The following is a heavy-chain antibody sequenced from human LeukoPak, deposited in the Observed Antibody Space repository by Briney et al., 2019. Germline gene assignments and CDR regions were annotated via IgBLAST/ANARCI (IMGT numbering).Heavy chain of an antibody. D-gene: IGHD6-19*01. J-gene: IGHJ5*02. CDR2: IKQDGSEK. V-gene: IGHV3-7*01. Sequence: QTGGSLRLSCAASGFTFSSYWMSWVRQAPGKGLEWVANIKQDGSEKYYVDSVKGRFTISRDNAKNSLYLQMNSLRAEDTAVYYCARDSSGFTRWFDPWGQGTLVTVSS. CDR1: GFTFSSYW. CDR3: ARDSSGFTRWFDP.